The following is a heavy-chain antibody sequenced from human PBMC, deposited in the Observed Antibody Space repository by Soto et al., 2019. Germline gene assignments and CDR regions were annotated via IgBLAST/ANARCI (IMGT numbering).Heavy chain of an antibody. CDR3: ATYLEDYDSSGANWFDP. D-gene: IGHD3-22*01. J-gene: IGHJ5*02. Sequence: PSETLSLTCTVSGGSISSGGYYWSWIRQHPGKGLEWIGYIYYSGSTYYNPSLKSRVTISVDTSKNQFSLKLSSVTAADTAVYYCATYLEDYDSSGANWFDPWGQGTLVTVSS. V-gene: IGHV4-31*03. CDR2: IYYSGST. CDR1: GGSISSGGYY.